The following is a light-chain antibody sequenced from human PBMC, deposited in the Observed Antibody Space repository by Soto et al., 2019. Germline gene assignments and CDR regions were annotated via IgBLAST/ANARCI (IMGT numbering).Light chain of an antibody. Sequence: DIQMTQSPSSVSASIGDTVTITCRASQDISTLLAWYQQKPGKAPKLLIYGASTLESGVPSRFSGRGSGTDFTLTISSLQPEDFATYFCQQADSFPLTFGGGTKVDFK. CDR2: GAS. J-gene: IGKJ4*01. CDR1: QDISTL. V-gene: IGKV1D-12*01. CDR3: QQADSFPLT.